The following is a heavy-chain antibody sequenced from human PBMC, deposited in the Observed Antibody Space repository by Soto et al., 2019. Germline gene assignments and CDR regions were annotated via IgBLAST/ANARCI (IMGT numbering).Heavy chain of an antibody. CDR3: ARMATSGTLNWFDP. V-gene: IGHV1-8*01. J-gene: IGHJ5*02. Sequence: SVKVSCRASGYAFGNNDISWVRQATGQGLEWMGWMNPNSGNTGYAQKFQGRVSMTRNTSITTAYLELSSLRSDDTAIYYCARMATSGTLNWFDPWGQGTLVTVSS. CDR2: MNPNSGNT. CDR1: GYAFGNND.